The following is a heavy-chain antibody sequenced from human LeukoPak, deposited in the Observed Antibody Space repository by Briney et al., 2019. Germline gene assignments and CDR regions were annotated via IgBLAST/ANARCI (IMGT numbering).Heavy chain of an antibody. Sequence: GGSLRLSCAASGFTFSSYAMHWVRQAPGKGLEWVAVISYDGSNKYYADSVKGRFTISRDNSKNTLYLQMNSLRAEDTAVYYCARVFTGSGSYYEGVFDYWGQGTLVTVSS. CDR2: ISYDGSNK. J-gene: IGHJ4*02. CDR1: GFTFSSYA. V-gene: IGHV3-30*04. CDR3: ARVFTGSGSYYEGVFDY. D-gene: IGHD3-10*01.